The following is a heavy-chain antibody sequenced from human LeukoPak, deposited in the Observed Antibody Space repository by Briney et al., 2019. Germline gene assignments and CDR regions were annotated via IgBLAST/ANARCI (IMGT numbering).Heavy chain of an antibody. Sequence: AGGSLRLSCAASGFTFSSLAMNWVRQAPGKGLEWVSTIHYRGTDYTDSVKGRFTISRDDSRNTLYLQMNSLRAEDTAVYYCVKGLHLVVYWGQGTLVTVSS. CDR2: IHYRGT. V-gene: IGHV3-23*01. J-gene: IGHJ4*02. D-gene: IGHD4-11*01. CDR1: GFTFSSLA. CDR3: VKGLHLVVY.